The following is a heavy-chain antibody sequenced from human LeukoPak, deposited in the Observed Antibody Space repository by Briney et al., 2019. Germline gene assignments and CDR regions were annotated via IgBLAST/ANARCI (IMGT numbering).Heavy chain of an antibody. CDR1: GFTFSNYW. D-gene: IGHD5-12*01. V-gene: IGHV3-7*01. J-gene: IGHJ4*02. CDR3: ARSPYSGYDLGY. CDR2: INQGGSAK. Sequence: GGSLRLSCAASGFTFSNYWMSWVRQAPGKGLEWVANINQGGSAKYHVDSVKGRFTIPRDNAKNSLYLQMNSLRAEDTAVYYCARSPYSGYDLGYWGQGTLVTVSS.